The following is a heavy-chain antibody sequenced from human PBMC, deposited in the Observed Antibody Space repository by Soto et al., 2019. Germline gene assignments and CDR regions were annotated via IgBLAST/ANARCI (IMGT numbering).Heavy chain of an antibody. D-gene: IGHD2-2*01. J-gene: IGHJ6*02. CDR1: GGTFSTAA. CDR2: IMPIFRTA. Sequence: QVQVVQSGAEVKKPGSSVKVSCKTSGGTFSTAAISWVRQAPGQGLEWMGGIMPIFRTADYAQKFQGRVTITADESARPAYLELSSLRSEDTAVYYCARDEDQAQLGGNYYYIMDVWGQGTTFTVTS. V-gene: IGHV1-69*12. CDR3: ARDEDQAQLGGNYYYIMDV.